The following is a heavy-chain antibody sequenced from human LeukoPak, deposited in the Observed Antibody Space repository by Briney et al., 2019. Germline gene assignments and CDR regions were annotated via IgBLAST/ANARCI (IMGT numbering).Heavy chain of an antibody. CDR3: ARDHGSGSNLGYNWYDP. V-gene: IGHV4-4*07. CDR2: IYTSGNT. D-gene: IGHD1-26*01. J-gene: IGHJ5*02. Sequence: SETLSLTCTVSGASISSYYWDWIRQPAGKGLEWIGRIYTSGNTDYNPSLKSRVTMSLDTSKNQLSLKLSSVTAADTAVYYCARDHGSGSNLGYNWYDPWGQGTLVTVSS. CDR1: GASISSYY.